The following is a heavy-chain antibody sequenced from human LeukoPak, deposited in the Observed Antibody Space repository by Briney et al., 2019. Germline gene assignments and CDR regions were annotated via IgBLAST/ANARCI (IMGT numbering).Heavy chain of an antibody. V-gene: IGHV3-74*01. CDR3: ARDLGQYYDTSDNWFDP. Sequence: GGSLRLSCAASGLTFSNYWMHWVRQAPGKGLVWVSRINSDGINTSCADSVKGRFTISRDNAKNTLNLQMNSLRAEDTAVYYCARDLGQYYDTSDNWFDPWGQGTLVTVSS. CDR1: GLTFSNYW. D-gene: IGHD3-22*01. CDR2: INSDGINT. J-gene: IGHJ5*02.